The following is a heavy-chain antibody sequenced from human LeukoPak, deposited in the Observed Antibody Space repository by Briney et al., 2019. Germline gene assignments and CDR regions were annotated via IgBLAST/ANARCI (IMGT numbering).Heavy chain of an antibody. CDR3: ASRNDILTGYYPNS. Sequence: SVKVSCKTSGGSFSNYIITWVRQAPGQGLEWMGGIVPLFATPHYAQKYQGRLTIITDESTSTAYMELSSLTSEDTAVYYCASRNDILTGYYPNSWGQGTLVVVSS. J-gene: IGHJ4*02. V-gene: IGHV1-69*05. D-gene: IGHD3-9*01. CDR2: IVPLFATP. CDR1: GGSFSNYI.